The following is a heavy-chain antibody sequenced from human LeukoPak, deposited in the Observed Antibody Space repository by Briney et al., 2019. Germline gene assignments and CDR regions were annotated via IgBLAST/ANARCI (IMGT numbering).Heavy chain of an antibody. V-gene: IGHV3-7*03. D-gene: IGHD2-2*01. CDR2: IKQDGSEK. J-gene: IGHJ4*02. CDR1: GFPFSSYW. CDR3: ARERGECSSTSCYYFDY. Sequence: GGSLRLSCVASGFPFSSYWMTWVRQAPGKGLEWVANIKQDGSEKYYVDSVKGRFTISRDNAKNSLYLQMNSLRAEDTAVYYCARERGECSSTSCYYFDYWGQGTLVTVSS.